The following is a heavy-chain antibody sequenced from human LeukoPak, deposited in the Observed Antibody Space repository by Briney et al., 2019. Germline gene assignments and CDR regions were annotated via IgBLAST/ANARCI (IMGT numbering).Heavy chain of an antibody. J-gene: IGHJ5*02. CDR2: IYYSGST. CDR3: ARARGYCSSTSCYRWFDP. D-gene: IGHD2-2*01. Sequence: SETLSLTCTVSGGSISSYYWSWIRQPPGKGPEWIGYIYYSGSTNYNPSLKSRVTISVDTSKNQFSLKLSSVTAADTAVYYCARARGYCSSTSCYRWFDPWGQGTLVTVSS. CDR1: GGSISSYY. V-gene: IGHV4-59*01.